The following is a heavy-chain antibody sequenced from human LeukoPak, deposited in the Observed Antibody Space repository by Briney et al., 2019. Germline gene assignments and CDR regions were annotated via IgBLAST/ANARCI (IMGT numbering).Heavy chain of an antibody. CDR1: GGSISSYY. CDR3: ARQIGPVLRYFDWPDAFDI. D-gene: IGHD3-9*01. V-gene: IGHV4-59*08. CDR2: IYYSGST. J-gene: IGHJ3*02. Sequence: PSETLSLTCTVSGGSISSYYWSWIRQPPGNGLEWIGYIYYSGSTNYNPSLKSRVTISVDTSKNQFSLKLSSVTAADTAVYYCARQIGPVLRYFDWPDAFDIWGQGTMVTVSS.